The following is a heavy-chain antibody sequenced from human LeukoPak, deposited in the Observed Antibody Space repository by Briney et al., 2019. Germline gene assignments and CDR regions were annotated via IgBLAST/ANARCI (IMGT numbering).Heavy chain of an antibody. V-gene: IGHV3-53*01. CDR2: IYSGGST. CDR1: GFTVSSNY. J-gene: IGHJ4*02. D-gene: IGHD3-22*01. CDR3: ARSCYDSSGYYYEGYYFDY. Sequence: GGSLRLSCAASGFTVSSNYMSWVRQAPGKGLEWVSVIYSGGSTYYADSVKGRFTISRDNSKNTLYLQMNSLGAEDMAVYYCARSCYDSSGYYYEGYYFDYWGQGTLVTVSS.